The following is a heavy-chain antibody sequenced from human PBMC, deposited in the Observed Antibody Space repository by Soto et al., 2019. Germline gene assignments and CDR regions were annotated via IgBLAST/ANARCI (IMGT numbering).Heavy chain of an antibody. Sequence: GESLKIYCXTSGYSFISYWVAWVRQKPGKGLEWMGTFYPGDSTSTYSPSFQGQVTISVDKSISTAYLHLSSLKASDTAMYYCARIIGYCRNNDCSWTFDIWGQGTTVTVSS. J-gene: IGHJ3*02. CDR2: FYPGDSTS. CDR3: ARIIGYCRNNDCSWTFDI. V-gene: IGHV5-51*01. D-gene: IGHD2-2*03. CDR1: GYSFISYW.